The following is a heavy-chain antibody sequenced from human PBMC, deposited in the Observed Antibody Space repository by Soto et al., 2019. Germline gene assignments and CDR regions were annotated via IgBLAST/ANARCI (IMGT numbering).Heavy chain of an antibody. CDR1: GGTFSSYA. CDR2: IIPIFGTA. J-gene: IGHJ6*02. V-gene: IGHV1-69*13. Sequence: GASVKVSCKASGGTFSSYAISWVRQAPGQGLEWMGGIIPIFGTANYAQKFQGRVTITADESTSTAYMELSGLRSEDTAVYYCARGSNPYYYYYGMDVWGQGTTVTVSS. CDR3: ARGSNPYYYYYGMDV. D-gene: IGHD2-2*01.